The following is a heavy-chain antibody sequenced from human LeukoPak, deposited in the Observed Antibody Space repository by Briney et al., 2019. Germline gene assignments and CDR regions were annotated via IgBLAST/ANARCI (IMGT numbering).Heavy chain of an antibody. D-gene: IGHD3-16*01. Sequence: QAGGSLRLSCAASRFTFSYYWMTWVRQAPGKGVEWVANIKQDASDKHYADSVKGRFTISRDNAKNSLYLQMNSLRVEDTAVYYCLGGVAADYWGRGTPVTVSS. CDR3: LGGVAADY. CDR1: RFTFSYYW. J-gene: IGHJ4*02. CDR2: IKQDASDK. V-gene: IGHV3-7*01.